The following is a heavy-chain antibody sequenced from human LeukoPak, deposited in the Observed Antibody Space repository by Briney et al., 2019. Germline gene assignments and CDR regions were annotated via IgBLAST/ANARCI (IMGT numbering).Heavy chain of an antibody. CDR2: IRYDGSDK. Sequence: GGSLRLSCAASGFIFSSYGMHWVRQAPGKGLEWVAFIRYDGSDKYYADSVKGRFTISRDNSKNTLYLQMNGLRVEDTAVYYCAKVVDNLDYWGQGTLVTVSS. CDR1: GFIFSSYG. D-gene: IGHD2-15*01. CDR3: AKVVDNLDY. V-gene: IGHV3-30*02. J-gene: IGHJ4*02.